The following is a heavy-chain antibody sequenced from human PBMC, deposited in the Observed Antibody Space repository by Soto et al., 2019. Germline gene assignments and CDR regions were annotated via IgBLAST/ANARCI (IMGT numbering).Heavy chain of an antibody. CDR2: INPRNGDT. D-gene: IGHD5-12*01. Sequence: QVQLVQSGAEVKKPGASVKVSCKVSGYTFTGNYMHWMRQAPGQGPEWMGWINPRNGDTDYAQKFQGRVTITRDTSISTAYMDVSRLTSDDTAIYVCVRGGGVDVVAPTRIVFDYWGQGTLLSVSS. CDR1: GYTFTGNY. CDR3: VRGGGVDVVAPTRIVFDY. J-gene: IGHJ4*02. V-gene: IGHV1-2*02.